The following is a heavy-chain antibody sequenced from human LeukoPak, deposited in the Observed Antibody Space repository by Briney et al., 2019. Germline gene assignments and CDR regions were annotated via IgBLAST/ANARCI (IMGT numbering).Heavy chain of an antibody. V-gene: IGHV3-74*01. J-gene: IGHJ4*02. CDR1: GFTFSSYW. D-gene: IGHD2-2*01. Sequence: GSLSLSCAASGFTFSSYWMHWVRQAPGKGLVWVSRINTDGSSTSYADSVKGRFTISRDNAKNSLYLQMNSLRAEDTAVYYCARAGTPYCSSTSCSLDYWGQGTLVTVSS. CDR3: ARAGTPYCSSTSCSLDY. CDR2: INTDGSST.